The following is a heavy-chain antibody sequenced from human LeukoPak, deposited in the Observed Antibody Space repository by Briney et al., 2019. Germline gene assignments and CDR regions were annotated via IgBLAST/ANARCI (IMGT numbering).Heavy chain of an antibody. Sequence: GGSLRLSCAASGFTFEDYAMHWVRQAPRKGLEWVSLISGDGGSTYYADSVKGRFTISRDNSKNSLYLQMNSLRTEDTALYYCAKGYGGYGDWFDPWGQGTLVTVSS. D-gene: IGHD5-12*01. CDR1: GFTFEDYA. J-gene: IGHJ5*02. V-gene: IGHV3-43*02. CDR2: ISGDGGST. CDR3: AKGYGGYGDWFDP.